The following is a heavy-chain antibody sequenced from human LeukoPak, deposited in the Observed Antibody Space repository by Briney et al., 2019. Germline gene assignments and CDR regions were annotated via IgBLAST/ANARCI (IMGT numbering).Heavy chain of an antibody. CDR3: ANLRLYYYDSSGYYDDAFDI. CDR1: GFTFSSYG. CDR2: ISYDGSNK. V-gene: IGHV3-30*18. J-gene: IGHJ3*02. Sequence: GGSLRLSCAASGFTFSSYGMHWVRQAPGKGLEWVAVISYDGSNKYYADSVKGRFTISRDNSKNTLYLQMNSLRAEDTAVYYCANLRLYYYDSSGYYDDAFDIWGQGTMVTVSS. D-gene: IGHD3-22*01.